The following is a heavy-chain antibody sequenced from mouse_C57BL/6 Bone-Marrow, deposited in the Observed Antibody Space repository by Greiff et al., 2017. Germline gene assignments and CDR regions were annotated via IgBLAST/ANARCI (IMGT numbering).Heavy chain of an antibody. D-gene: IGHD1-1*01. Sequence: VQLQQSGPELVKPGASVMISCKASGYSFTGYYMNWVKQSPEKSLEWIGEINPSTGGTTYNQKFKAKATLTVDKSSSTAYMQLKSLTSEDSAVYYCARSRYYGSSYYFDYWGQGTTLTVSS. J-gene: IGHJ2*01. CDR1: GYSFTGYY. CDR3: ARSRYYGSSYYFDY. V-gene: IGHV1-42*01. CDR2: INPSTGGT.